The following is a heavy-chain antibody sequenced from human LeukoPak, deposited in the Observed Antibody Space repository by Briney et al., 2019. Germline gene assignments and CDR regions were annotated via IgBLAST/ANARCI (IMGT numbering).Heavy chain of an antibody. CDR3: ARDRTIVVVPTQQTFDY. Sequence: GASVKVSCNASGYTFTSYYMHWVRQAPGQGLEWMGIINPSGGSTSYAQKFQGRVTMTRDTSTSTVYMELSSLRSEDTAVYYCARDRTIVVVPTQQTFDYWGQETLVTVSS. J-gene: IGHJ4*02. V-gene: IGHV1-46*01. CDR1: GYTFTSYY. CDR2: INPSGGST. D-gene: IGHD2-2*01.